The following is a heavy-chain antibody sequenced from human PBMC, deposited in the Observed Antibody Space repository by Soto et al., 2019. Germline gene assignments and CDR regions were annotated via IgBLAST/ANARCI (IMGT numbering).Heavy chain of an antibody. D-gene: IGHD2-21*01. CDR3: ARELRWESGPDLIWFDP. CDR1: GGSISSGGYY. Sequence: SETLSLTCTVSGGSISSGGYYWSWIRQHPGKGLEWIGYIYYSGSTYYNPSLKSRVTISVDTSKNQFSLKLSSVTAADTAVYYCARELRWESGPDLIWFDPWGQGTLVTVSS. CDR2: IYYSGST. V-gene: IGHV4-31*03. J-gene: IGHJ5*02.